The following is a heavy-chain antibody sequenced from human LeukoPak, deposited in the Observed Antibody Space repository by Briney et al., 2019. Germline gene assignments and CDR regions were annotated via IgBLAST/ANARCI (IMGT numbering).Heavy chain of an antibody. CDR2: IYYSGST. Sequence: SETLSLTCTVSGGSISSYYWSWIRQPPGKGLEWIGSIYYSGSTYYNPSLKSRVTISVDTSKNQFSLKLSSVTAADTAVYYCARHDSSGWDNWFDPWGQGTLVTVSS. J-gene: IGHJ5*02. D-gene: IGHD6-19*01. V-gene: IGHV4-59*05. CDR1: GGSISSYY. CDR3: ARHDSSGWDNWFDP.